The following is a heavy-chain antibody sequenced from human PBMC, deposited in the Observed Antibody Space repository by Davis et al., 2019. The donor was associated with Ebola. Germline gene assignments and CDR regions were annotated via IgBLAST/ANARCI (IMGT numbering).Heavy chain of an antibody. V-gene: IGHV3-53*01. J-gene: IGHJ4*02. CDR1: GFTVSSNY. Sequence: GESLKISCAASGFTVSSNYMSWVRQAPGKGLEWVSVIYSGGSTYYADSVKGRFTISRDNSKNTLYLQMNSLRAEDTAVYYCTVTTTHDDYWGQGTLVTVSS. CDR3: TVTTTHDDY. D-gene: IGHD4-11*01. CDR2: IYSGGST.